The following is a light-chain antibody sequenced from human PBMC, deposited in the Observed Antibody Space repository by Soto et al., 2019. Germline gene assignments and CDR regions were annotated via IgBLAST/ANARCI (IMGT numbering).Light chain of an antibody. J-gene: IGLJ2*01. CDR1: SSDVGGYRY. CDR3: SSYTSTSAYVV. Sequence: QSALTQTASVSGSPGQSITISCTGTSSDVGGYRYVSWYQQHPGKVPKLIIYDVSNRPSGISDRFSGSKSANTASLTISGLQAEDEADYYCSSYTSTSAYVVFGGGTKPTVL. V-gene: IGLV2-14*01. CDR2: DVS.